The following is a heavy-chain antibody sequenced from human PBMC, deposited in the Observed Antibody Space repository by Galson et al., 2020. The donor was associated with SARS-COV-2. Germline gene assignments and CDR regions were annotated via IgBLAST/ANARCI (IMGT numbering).Heavy chain of an antibody. CDR3: ATGVYYSGGYWAGVNYYYYMDV. V-gene: IGHV1-2*06. CDR1: GYTFTGNY. CDR2: INLNSGGT. D-gene: IGHD3-22*01. Sequence: ASVKVSCKASGYTFTGNYMHWVRQAPGQGLEWMGRINLNSGGTEYTQKFQGRFTMTRDTSISTAYMELSSLRSDDTAVYYCATGVYYSGGYWAGVNYYYYMDVWGKGTTVTISS. J-gene: IGHJ6*03.